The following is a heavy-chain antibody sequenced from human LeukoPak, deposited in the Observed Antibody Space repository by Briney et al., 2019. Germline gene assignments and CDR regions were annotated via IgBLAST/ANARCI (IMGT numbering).Heavy chain of an antibody. CDR3: ARGRITMVRGVSYYFDY. Sequence: PSETLSLTCAVYGGSFSGYYWSWIRQPPGKGLEWIGKINHSGSTNYNPSLKSRVTISVDTSKNQFSLKLSSVTAADTAVYYCARGRITMVRGVSYYFDYWGQGTLVTISS. CDR2: INHSGST. J-gene: IGHJ4*02. D-gene: IGHD3-10*01. V-gene: IGHV4-34*01. CDR1: GGSFSGYY.